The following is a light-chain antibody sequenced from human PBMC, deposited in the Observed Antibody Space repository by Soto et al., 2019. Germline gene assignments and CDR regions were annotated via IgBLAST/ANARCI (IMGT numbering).Light chain of an antibody. CDR2: GAS. CDR3: QQYGSSPTWT. V-gene: IGKV3-20*01. Sequence: EIVMTQSPATLSVSPAERATLXWRASQSVSSSYLAWYQQKPGQAPRLLIYGASSRATGIPDRFSGSGSGTDFTLTISRLEPEDFAVYYCQQYGSSPTWTFGQGTKVDIK. CDR1: QSVSSSY. J-gene: IGKJ1*01.